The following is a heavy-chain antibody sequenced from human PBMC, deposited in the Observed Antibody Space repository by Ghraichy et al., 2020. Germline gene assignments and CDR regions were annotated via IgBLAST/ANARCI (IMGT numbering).Heavy chain of an antibody. CDR2: ISYDGSNK. V-gene: IGHV3-30-3*01. CDR1: GFTFSSYA. CDR3: ARGRYSSSWYAYYYYYYGMDV. D-gene: IGHD6-13*01. J-gene: IGHJ6*01. Sequence: GESLNISCAASGFTFSSYAMHWVRQAQGKGLEWVAVISYDGSNKYYADSVKGRFTISRDNSKNTLYLQMNSLRAEDTAVYYCARGRYSSSWYAYYYYYYGMDVWGQGTTVTVSS.